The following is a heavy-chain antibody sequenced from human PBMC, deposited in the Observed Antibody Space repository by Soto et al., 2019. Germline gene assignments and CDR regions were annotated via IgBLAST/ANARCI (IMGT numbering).Heavy chain of an antibody. J-gene: IGHJ5*02. CDR2: INHSGTT. V-gene: IGHV4-34*02. CDR3: ARGRSHYGAGSLDWFYP. Sequence: QVQLQQWGAGLLKPSETLSLTCAVSGGSLSGYYWSWIRQSPGKGLEWFGEINHSGTTNLNPSLKSRVTISYDTSKNQSSLKRSSLTAADTAVYYCARGRSHYGAGSLDWFYPWGQGTRVTVSS. CDR1: GGSLSGYY. D-gene: IGHD3-10*01.